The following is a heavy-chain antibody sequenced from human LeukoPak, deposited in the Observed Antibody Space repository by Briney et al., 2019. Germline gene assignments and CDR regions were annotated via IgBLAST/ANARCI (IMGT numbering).Heavy chain of an antibody. Sequence: GGSLRLSCAASGLTFSSYAMHWVRQAPGKGLEWVAVISYDGSNKYYADSVKGRFTISRDNSKNTLYLQMNSLRAEDTAVYYCARDLEAIPGDYWGQGTLVTVSS. CDR1: GLTFSSYA. J-gene: IGHJ4*02. D-gene: IGHD3-10*01. V-gene: IGHV3-30-3*01. CDR3: ARDLEAIPGDY. CDR2: ISYDGSNK.